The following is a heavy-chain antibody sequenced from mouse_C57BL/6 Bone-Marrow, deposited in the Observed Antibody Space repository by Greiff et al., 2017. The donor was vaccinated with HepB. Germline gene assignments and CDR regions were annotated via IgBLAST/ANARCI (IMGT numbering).Heavy chain of an antibody. Sequence: EVKLMESGPGLVKPSQSLSLTCSVTGYSITSGYYWNWIRQFPGNKLEWMGSISYDGSNNYNPSLKNRISITRDTSKNQFFLKLNSVTTEDTATYYCARGPNWEDYWGQGTTLTVSS. J-gene: IGHJ2*01. V-gene: IGHV3-6*01. CDR1: GYSITSGYY. CDR2: ISYDGSN. D-gene: IGHD4-1*01. CDR3: ARGPNWEDY.